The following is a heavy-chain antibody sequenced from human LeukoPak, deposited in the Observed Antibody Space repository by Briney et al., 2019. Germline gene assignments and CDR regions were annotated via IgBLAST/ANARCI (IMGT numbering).Heavy chain of an antibody. Sequence: PGTSLRLSCAASGFTFRNYGMHWVRQAPGKGLEWVAIIWYDGSNKYYADSVKGRFTISRDNSKNTLYLQMNSLTAEDTAVYYCASGRAAAGTGYYFDYWGRGTLVTVSS. V-gene: IGHV3-33*01. D-gene: IGHD6-13*01. J-gene: IGHJ4*02. CDR3: ASGRAAAGTGYYFDY. CDR1: GFTFRNYG. CDR2: IWYDGSNK.